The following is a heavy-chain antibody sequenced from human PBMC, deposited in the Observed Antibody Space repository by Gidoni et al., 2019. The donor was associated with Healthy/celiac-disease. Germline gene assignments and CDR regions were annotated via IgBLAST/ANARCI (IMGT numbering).Heavy chain of an antibody. CDR2: ISPGDSDT. Sequence: EVQLVQSGAAVTQPGASLKISCKGSGYSFTSYWIGWVRQMPGKGLEWLGLISPGDSDTRYSPSFQGQVTISADKSISTAYLQWSSLKASDTAMYYCAILGGGGYYYYGMDVWGQGTTVTVSS. CDR3: AILGGGGYYYYGMDV. CDR1: GYSFTSYW. V-gene: IGHV5-51*01. D-gene: IGHD3-16*01. J-gene: IGHJ6*02.